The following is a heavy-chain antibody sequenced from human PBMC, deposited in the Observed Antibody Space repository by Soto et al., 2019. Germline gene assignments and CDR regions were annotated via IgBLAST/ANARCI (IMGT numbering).Heavy chain of an antibody. Sequence: QVQLVQSGAEVKEPGASVKVSCKASGYTFTSFYIHWVRQAPGQGLEWMAIINTTGGSTNYAQRVRGRVTLTMDTSTSTVYIELSGLSSEDTAVYYCARNLASADVWGQGTLVTVSS. V-gene: IGHV1-46*01. CDR2: INTTGGST. CDR1: GYTFTSFY. J-gene: IGHJ4*02. CDR3: ARNLASADV. D-gene: IGHD6-13*01.